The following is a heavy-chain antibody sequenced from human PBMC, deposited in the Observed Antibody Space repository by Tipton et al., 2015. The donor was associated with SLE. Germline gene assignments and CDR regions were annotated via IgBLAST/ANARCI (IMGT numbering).Heavy chain of an antibody. V-gene: IGHV3-30*02. J-gene: IGHJ2*01. Sequence: GSLRLSCAASGFTFSSYGMHWVRQAPGKGLEWVAFIRYDGSNKYYADSVKGRFTISRDNSKNTLYLQMNSLRAEDTAVYYCAKDGGYYGSGTYWYFDLWGRGTLVTVSS. CDR1: GFTFSSYG. CDR2: IRYDGSNK. D-gene: IGHD3-10*01. CDR3: AKDGGYYGSGTYWYFDL.